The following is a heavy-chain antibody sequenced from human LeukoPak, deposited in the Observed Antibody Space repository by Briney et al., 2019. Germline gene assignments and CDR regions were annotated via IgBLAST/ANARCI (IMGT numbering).Heavy chain of an antibody. J-gene: IGHJ4*02. CDR2: INAGNGNT. CDR1: GYTFTSYA. CDR3: ARDLWELEANGFDY. D-gene: IGHD1-26*01. V-gene: IGHV1-3*01. Sequence: GASVKVSCKASGYTFTSYAMDWVRQAPGQRLEWMGWINAGNGNTKYSQKFQGRVTITRDTSASTAYMELSSLRPEDTAVYYCARDLWELEANGFDYWGQGTLVTVSS.